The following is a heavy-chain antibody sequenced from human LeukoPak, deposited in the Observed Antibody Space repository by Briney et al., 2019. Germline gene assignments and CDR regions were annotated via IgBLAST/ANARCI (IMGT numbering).Heavy chain of an antibody. D-gene: IGHD3-9*01. CDR2: IRVHNGDT. CDR1: GYMFAVFG. Sequence: ASVKVSCKASGYMFAVFGITWVRQAPGQGLEWMGGIRVHNGDTNYAQKFQGRLTMTTDTSATTAYMELRSLKSDDTAVYYCARDRYDVGVGFDFWGQGTMVTVSS. J-gene: IGHJ3*01. CDR3: ARDRYDVGVGFDF. V-gene: IGHV1-18*01.